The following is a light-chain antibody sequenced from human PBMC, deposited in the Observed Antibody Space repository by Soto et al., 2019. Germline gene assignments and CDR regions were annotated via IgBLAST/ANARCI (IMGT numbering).Light chain of an antibody. CDR2: DAS. CDR3: QQFDCN. V-gene: IGKV1-5*01. J-gene: IGKJ3*01. CDR1: QNLNTW. Sequence: DIQMTQSPSNLAASVGDRVTITCRASQNLNTWLAWYQQKAGKAPKVLSYDASTLESGVPSRLSGSGSGTEFTLTITSLQPDDFGTYYCQQFDCNFGPGTKVEFK.